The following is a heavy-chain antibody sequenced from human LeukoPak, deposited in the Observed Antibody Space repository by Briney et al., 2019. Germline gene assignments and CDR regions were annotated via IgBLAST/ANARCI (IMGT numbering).Heavy chain of an antibody. CDR2: IYTGGNT. J-gene: IGHJ3*02. D-gene: IGHD6-19*01. Sequence: PGGSPRLSCAASGFIVSSNYMNWVRQAPGKGLEWVSVIYTGGNTYYADSVKGRFTISRDNSKNTLYLQMHSLRAEDTAVYYCASPSSGQSFDIWGQGTMVTVSS. V-gene: IGHV3-53*01. CDR3: ASPSSGQSFDI. CDR1: GFIVSSNY.